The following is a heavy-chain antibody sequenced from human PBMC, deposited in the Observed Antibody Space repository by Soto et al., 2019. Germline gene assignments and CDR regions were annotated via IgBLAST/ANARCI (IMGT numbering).Heavy chain of an antibody. V-gene: IGHV4-31*03. D-gene: IGHD5-18*01. CDR1: GGSISSGGYY. J-gene: IGHJ6*03. Sequence: QVQLQESGPGLVKPSQTLSLTCPVSGGSISSGGYYWSWIRQHPGKGLEWIGYIYYSGSNYYNPSLKRRVTISVDTSNNQFSLKLSSRTDADAAVYYCAKSVNGKGCSYGPVVSYYYFYYSDVWRIRSTVTVSS. CDR2: IYYSGSN. CDR3: AKSVNGKGCSYGPVVSYYYFYYSDV.